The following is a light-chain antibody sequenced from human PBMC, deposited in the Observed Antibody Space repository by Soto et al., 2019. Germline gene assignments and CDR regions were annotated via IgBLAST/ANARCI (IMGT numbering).Light chain of an antibody. J-gene: IGKJ5*01. Sequence: DIQMTQSPSSLSASVGDRVTITCRASQSISSYLSWYQQKPGKAPKLLIYAASSLQSGVPSRFSGSGSGTDFTLTISSLQPEDFATYYCQKSYSTPLITFGQGTRLEMK. V-gene: IGKV1-39*01. CDR3: QKSYSTPLIT. CDR2: AAS. CDR1: QSISSY.